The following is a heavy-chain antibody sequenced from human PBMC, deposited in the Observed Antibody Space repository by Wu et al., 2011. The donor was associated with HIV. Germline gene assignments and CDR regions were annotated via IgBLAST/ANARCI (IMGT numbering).Heavy chain of an antibody. D-gene: IGHD2-2*01. J-gene: IGHJ1*01. CDR2: IIPIFGTA. V-gene: IGHV1-69*14. CDR1: GGTFSSYA. Sequence: QVQLVQSGAEVKKPGSSVKVSCKASGGTFSSYAISWVRQAPGQGLEWMGGIIPIFGTANYAQKFQGRVTITADKSTSTAYMELSSLRSEDTAVYYCARDLWPPSVPAARGYFQHWGQGTWSPSP. CDR3: ARDLWPPSVPAARGYFQH.